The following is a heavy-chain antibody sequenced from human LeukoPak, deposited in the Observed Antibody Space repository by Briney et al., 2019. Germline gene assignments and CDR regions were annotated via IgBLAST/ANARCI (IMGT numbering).Heavy chain of an antibody. CDR2: IYHSGST. J-gene: IGHJ4*02. D-gene: IGHD3-16*01. CDR3: ARVAYYDYVWGSYSPYYFDY. CDR1: GGSIGSGTYY. Sequence: SETLSLTCTVSGGSIGSGTYYWGWTRQSPGKGLEWIGSIYHSGSTYYNPSLKSRVTISVDTSKNQFSLKLSSVTAADTAVYYCARVAYYDYVWGSYSPYYFDYWGQGTLVTVSS. V-gene: IGHV4-39*07.